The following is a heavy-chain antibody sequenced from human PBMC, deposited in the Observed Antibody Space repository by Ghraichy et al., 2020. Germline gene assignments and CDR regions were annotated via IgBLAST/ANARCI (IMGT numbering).Heavy chain of an antibody. CDR2: IYHSGST. CDR3: AREDSGSYYDY. D-gene: IGHD1-26*01. J-gene: IGHJ4*02. V-gene: IGHV4-38-2*02. CDR1: GYSISSGYY. Sequence: SETLSLTCTVSGYSISSGYYWGWIRQPPGKGLEWIGSIYHSGSTYYNPSLKSRVTISVDTSKNQFSLKLSSVTAADTAVYYCAREDSGSYYDYWGQGTLVTVSS.